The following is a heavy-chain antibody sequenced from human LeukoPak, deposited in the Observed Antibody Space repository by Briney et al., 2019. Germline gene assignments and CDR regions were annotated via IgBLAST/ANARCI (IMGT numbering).Heavy chain of an antibody. J-gene: IGHJ4*02. CDR1: GFTFTSYA. V-gene: IGHV3-23*01. CDR3: ARRFRDVVEIPAPDH. Sequence: PGGSLRLSCAASGFTFTSYAMNWVRQAPGKGLEWVSAILAGGTTYYADSVKGRFTISRDNSKNTLYLQMNSLRAEDTAMYYCARRFRDVVEIPAPDHWGQGTLVTVSS. D-gene: IGHD2-2*01. CDR2: ILAGGTT.